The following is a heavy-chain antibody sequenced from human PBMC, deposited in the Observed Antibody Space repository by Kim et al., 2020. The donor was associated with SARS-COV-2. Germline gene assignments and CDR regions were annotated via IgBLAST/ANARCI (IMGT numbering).Heavy chain of an antibody. CDR2: ISSDHGNT. CDR1: GYSFNSYG. Sequence: ASVKVSCKASGYSFNSYGISWVRQAPGQGLEWMGWISSDHGNTKYAQNLQGRLTLTTDTSTNTAYLDLRSLRSDDTAVYYCASLVGTTSAAFDIWGQGTMVIVSS. D-gene: IGHD1-26*01. J-gene: IGHJ3*02. CDR3: ASLVGTTSAAFDI. V-gene: IGHV1-18*01.